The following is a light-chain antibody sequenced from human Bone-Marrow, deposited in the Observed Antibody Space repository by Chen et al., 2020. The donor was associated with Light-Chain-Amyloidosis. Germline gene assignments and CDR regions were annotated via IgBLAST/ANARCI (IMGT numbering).Light chain of an antibody. CDR3: QVGYSDSDHVV. V-gene: IGLV3-21*04. J-gene: IGLJ2*01. Sequence: SYVLNQPPSVSVATGKTARITCGGNNIGTKYVHWYQQKPGQAPVLVISYDRDRPSGIPERFSGSNSGNAATLTISRVEARDEADDYCQVGYSDSDHVVFGGGTKLPVL. CDR1: NIGTKY. CDR2: YDR.